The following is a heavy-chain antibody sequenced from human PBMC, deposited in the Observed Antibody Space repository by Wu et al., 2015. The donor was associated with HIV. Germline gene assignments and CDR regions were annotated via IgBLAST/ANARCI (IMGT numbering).Heavy chain of an antibody. CDR1: GGSFTDYF. Sequence: QVQLQQWGARLLKPSETLSVTCAVYGGSFTDYFWSWIRQSPGKGLEWIGEINHSGRTNYNPSLKSRVTISVDTSNNQFSLSLTSVTPADTAVYYCARGEAGSDDYYGLDVWGQGSSVTVSS. CDR2: INHSGRT. CDR3: ARGEAGSDDYYGLDV. V-gene: IGHV4-34*01. J-gene: IGHJ6*02.